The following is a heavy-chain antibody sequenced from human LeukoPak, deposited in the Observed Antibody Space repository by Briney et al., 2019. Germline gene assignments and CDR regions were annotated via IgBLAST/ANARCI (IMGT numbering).Heavy chain of an antibody. CDR3: ATYYGDYEFGERNDY. Sequence: PSETLSLTCSVSGASISTSSYYWGWIRQPPGKGLEWIASMYYSGSSYYNPSLRSRVAISVDTSKNQFSLRLGSVTAADTAVFYCATYYGDYEFGERNDYWGQGTLVTVSS. J-gene: IGHJ4*02. CDR1: GASISTSSYY. CDR2: MYYSGSS. V-gene: IGHV4-39*01. D-gene: IGHD4-17*01.